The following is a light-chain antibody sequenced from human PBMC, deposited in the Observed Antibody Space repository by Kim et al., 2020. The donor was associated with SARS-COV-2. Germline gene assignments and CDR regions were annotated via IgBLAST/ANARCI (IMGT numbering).Light chain of an antibody. CDR2: GAS. V-gene: IGKV3-15*01. J-gene: IGKJ2*01. CDR1: QSVSSN. Sequence: EIVMTQSPATLSVSPGERATLSCRASQSVSSNLAWYQQKPGQAPRLLIYGASTRATGIPARFSGSGSGTEFTLTISSLQSEDFAVYYWQQYNNWTPENTCGQGTKLEI. CDR3: QQYNNWTPENT.